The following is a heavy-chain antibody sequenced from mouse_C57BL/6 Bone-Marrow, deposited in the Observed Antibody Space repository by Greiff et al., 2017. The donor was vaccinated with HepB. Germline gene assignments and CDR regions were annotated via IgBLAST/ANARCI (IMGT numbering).Heavy chain of an antibody. CDR2: IYPGSGNT. CDR1: GYTFTDYY. J-gene: IGHJ1*03. Sequence: QVQLKQSGAELVRPGASVKLSCKASGYTFTDYYINWVKQRPGQGLEWIARIYPGSGNTYYNEKFKGKATLTAEKSSSTAYMQLSSLTSEDSAVYFCARLDYSNYFWYFDVWGTGTTVTVSS. CDR3: ARLDYSNYFWYFDV. D-gene: IGHD2-5*01. V-gene: IGHV1-76*01.